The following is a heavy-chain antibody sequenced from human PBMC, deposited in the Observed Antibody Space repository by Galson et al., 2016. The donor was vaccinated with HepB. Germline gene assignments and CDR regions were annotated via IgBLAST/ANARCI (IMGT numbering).Heavy chain of an antibody. J-gene: IGHJ4*02. D-gene: IGHD6-19*01. V-gene: IGHV3-33*01. CDR3: AVSSGWRPEFDY. CDR2: IWYDGSNK. Sequence: WVRQAPGKGLEWVAVIWYDGSNKYYADSVKGRFTISRDNSKNTLYLQMNSLRAEDTAVYYCAVSSGWRPEFDYWGQGTLVTVSS.